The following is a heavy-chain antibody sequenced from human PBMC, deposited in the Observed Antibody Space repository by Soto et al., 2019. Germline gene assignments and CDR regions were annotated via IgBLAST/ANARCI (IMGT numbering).Heavy chain of an antibody. D-gene: IGHD1-7*01. CDR3: VRRVSGNYDY. Sequence: EVQLAESGGGMVQPGGSLRLSCVASGFTFSSYDMHWVRQAPGKGPEYVSSISSNGGTTYYGNSVKGRFTISRDNSKNTLDLQMGSLRAEDMAVYYCVRRVSGNYDYWGQGTLVTVSS. V-gene: IGHV3-64*01. CDR1: GFTFSSYD. J-gene: IGHJ4*02. CDR2: ISSNGGTT.